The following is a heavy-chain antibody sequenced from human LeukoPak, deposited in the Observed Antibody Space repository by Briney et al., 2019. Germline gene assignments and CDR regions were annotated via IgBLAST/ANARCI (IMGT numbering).Heavy chain of an antibody. V-gene: IGHV1-18*01. J-gene: IGHJ4*02. CDR2: ISAYNGNT. D-gene: IGHD1-26*01. Sequence: ASVKVSCKASGYTFTSYGISWVRRAPGQGLEWMGWISAYNGNTNYAQKLQGRVTMTTDTSTSTAYMELRSLRSDDTAVYYCARHKVGATYWDYWGQGTLVTVSS. CDR3: ARHKVGATYWDY. CDR1: GYTFTSYG.